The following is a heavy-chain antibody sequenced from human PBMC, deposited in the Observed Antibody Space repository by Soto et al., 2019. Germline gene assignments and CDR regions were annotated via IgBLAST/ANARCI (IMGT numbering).Heavy chain of an antibody. J-gene: IGHJ4*02. V-gene: IGHV3-23*01. CDR1: GFTFSNYA. CDR2: ITVSGGGT. D-gene: IGHD6-13*01. Sequence: EVQLLESGGGLVQPGGSLRLSCAASGFTFSNYAMTWVRQAPGKGLEWVSVITVSGGGTYFVDSVKGRFTISRDNSKNTVYLQMNSLRAEDTAVYYCATRPLTAAGFDYWGQGNLVTVSS. CDR3: ATRPLTAAGFDY.